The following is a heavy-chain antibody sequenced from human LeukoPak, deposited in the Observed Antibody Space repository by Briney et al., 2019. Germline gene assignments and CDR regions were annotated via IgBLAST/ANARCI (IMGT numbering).Heavy chain of an antibody. V-gene: IGHV3-33*01. D-gene: IGHD3-22*01. CDR2: IWYDGSNK. Sequence: GRSLRLSCAASGFTFSSYGMHWVRQAPGKGLEWVAVIWYDGSNKYYADSVKGRFTISRDNSKNTLYLQMNNLRAEDTAVYYCARGLGITMIVVALDYWGQGTLVTVSS. CDR1: GFTFSSYG. J-gene: IGHJ4*02. CDR3: ARGLGITMIVVALDY.